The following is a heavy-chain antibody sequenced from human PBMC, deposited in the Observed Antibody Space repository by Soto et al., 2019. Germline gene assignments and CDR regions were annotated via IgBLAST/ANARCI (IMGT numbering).Heavy chain of an antibody. J-gene: IGHJ4*02. D-gene: IGHD2-2*01. Sequence: PGGSLRLSCAASRFTFSTYEMHWVRQAPGKGLEWVSYISSSGSTVYCADSVRGRFTISRDNTRNSLYLQMNSLRDEDTALYYCVRYCSTTLCNGVATRTFDYWGQGTLVTVS. CDR3: VRYCSTTLCNGVATRTFDY. CDR1: RFTFSTYE. CDR2: ISSSGSTV. V-gene: IGHV3-48*03.